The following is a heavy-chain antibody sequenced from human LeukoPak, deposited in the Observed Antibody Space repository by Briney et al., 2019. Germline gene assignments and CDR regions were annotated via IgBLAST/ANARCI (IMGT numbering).Heavy chain of an antibody. J-gene: IGHJ4*02. V-gene: IGHV1-18*01. D-gene: IGHD6-13*01. CDR3: ARDRGPLVAAYFDY. CDR1: GYTFTSYG. CDR2: ISAYNGNT. Sequence: ASVEVSCKASGYTFTSYGISWVRQAPGQGLEWMGWISAYNGNTNYAQKLQGRVTMTTDTSTSTDYMELRSLRSDDTAVYYCARDRGPLVAAYFDYWGQGTLVTVSS.